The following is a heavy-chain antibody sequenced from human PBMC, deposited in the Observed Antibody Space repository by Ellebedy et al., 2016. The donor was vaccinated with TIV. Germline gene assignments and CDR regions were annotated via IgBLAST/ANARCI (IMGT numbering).Heavy chain of an antibody. CDR2: INPNSGGT. V-gene: IGHV1-2*02. Sequence: ASVKVSCKASGYTFTGYYMHWVRQAPGQGLEWMGWINPNSGGTNYAQKFQGRVTMTRDTSISTAYMELSRLRSDDTAVYYCARVPNAGRVFDYWGQGTLVTVSS. D-gene: IGHD6-13*01. J-gene: IGHJ4*02. CDR3: ARVPNAGRVFDY. CDR1: GYTFTGYY.